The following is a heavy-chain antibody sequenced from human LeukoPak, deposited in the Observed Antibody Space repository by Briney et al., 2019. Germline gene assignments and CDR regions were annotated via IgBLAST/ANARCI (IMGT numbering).Heavy chain of an antibody. D-gene: IGHD2-2*02. CDR1: GFTFSSYW. Sequence: GGSPRLSCAASGFTFSSYWMSWVRQAPGKGLEWVANIKQDGSEKYYVDSVKGRFTISRDNAKNSLYLQMNSLRAEDTAVYYCASPIGYCSSTSCYTWYGMDVWGQGTTVTVSS. CDR3: ASPIGYCSSTSCYTWYGMDV. J-gene: IGHJ6*02. V-gene: IGHV3-7*01. CDR2: IKQDGSEK.